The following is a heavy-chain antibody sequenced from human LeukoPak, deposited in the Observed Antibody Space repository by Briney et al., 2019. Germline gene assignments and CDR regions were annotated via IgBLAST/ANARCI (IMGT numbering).Heavy chain of an antibody. J-gene: IGHJ6*03. V-gene: IGHV3-21*01. CDR3: ARDLLGYNYHYMDV. CDR1: GFTFNRYN. D-gene: IGHD3-22*01. Sequence: GGSLRLSCAASGFTFNRYNMNWVRRAPGKGLEWVSSISTSSSYIYYADSVKGRFTISRDNAKNSLYLQMNSLRAEDTALYYCARDLLGYNYHYMDVWGKGTTVTVSS. CDR2: ISTSSSYI.